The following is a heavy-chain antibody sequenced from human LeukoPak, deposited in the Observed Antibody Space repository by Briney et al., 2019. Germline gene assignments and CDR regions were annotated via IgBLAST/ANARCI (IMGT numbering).Heavy chain of an antibody. CDR2: INPNSGGT. V-gene: IGHV1-2*02. CDR3: ARAIIVVVPAAISWFDP. CDR1: GYTFTGYY. J-gene: IGHJ5*02. D-gene: IGHD2-2*01. Sequence: ASVKDSCKASGYTFTGYYMHWVRQAPGQGLEWMGWINPNSGGTNYAQKFQGRVTMTRDTSISTAYMELSRLRSDDTAVYYCARAIIVVVPAAISWFDPWGQGTLVTVSS.